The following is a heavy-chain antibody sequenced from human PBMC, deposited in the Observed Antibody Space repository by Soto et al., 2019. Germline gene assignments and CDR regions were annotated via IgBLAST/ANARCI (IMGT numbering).Heavy chain of an antibody. D-gene: IGHD3-3*01. CDR2: IFSNDEK. CDR1: GFSLSNARMG. CDR3: ARIRITIFGVVIIHWFDP. V-gene: IGHV2-26*01. Sequence: QVTLKESGPVLVKPTETLTLTCTVSGFSLSNARMGVSWIRQPPGKALEWLAHIFSNDEKSYSTSLKSRLTISKHTSKSQVVLTMTNMDPVDTATYCRARIRITIFGVVIIHWFDPWGQGTLVTVSS. J-gene: IGHJ5*02.